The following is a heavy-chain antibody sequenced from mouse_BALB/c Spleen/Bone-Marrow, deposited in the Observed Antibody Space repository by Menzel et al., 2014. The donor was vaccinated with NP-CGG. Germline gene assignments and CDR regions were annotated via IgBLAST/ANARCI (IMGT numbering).Heavy chain of an antibody. CDR1: GYAFSSSW. V-gene: IGHV1-82*01. Sequence: LVESGPELVKPGASVKISCKASGYAFSSSWVNWVKQRPGQGLEWIGRIYPGDGDINYNGKFKGKATLTADKSSSTAYMQLSSLTSVDSAVYFCAGSDGYRVMDYWGQGTSVTVSS. CDR2: IYPGDGDI. D-gene: IGHD2-3*01. J-gene: IGHJ4*01. CDR3: AGSDGYRVMDY.